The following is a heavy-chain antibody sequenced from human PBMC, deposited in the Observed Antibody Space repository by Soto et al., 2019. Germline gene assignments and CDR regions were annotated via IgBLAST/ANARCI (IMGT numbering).Heavy chain of an antibody. CDR3: ARGRPGGVIKRCWFDP. CDR2: MNPKTGDS. J-gene: IGHJ5*02. V-gene: IGHV1-8*01. D-gene: IGHD3-16*02. Sequence: QVQLVQSGAEVKKPGASVKVSCKASGYTFTSNDIYWLRQATGQGLEWMGWMNPKTGDSNSAEKFQGRLRMTRNTSITTAYMELSSLTSEDTAVYYCARGRPGGVIKRCWFDPWGQGTLVTVSS. CDR1: GYTFTSND.